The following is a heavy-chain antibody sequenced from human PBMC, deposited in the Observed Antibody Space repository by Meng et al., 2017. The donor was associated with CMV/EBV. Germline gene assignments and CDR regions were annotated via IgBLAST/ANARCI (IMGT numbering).Heavy chain of an antibody. J-gene: IGHJ4*02. CDR2: INPNSSGT. D-gene: IGHD6-6*01. Sequence: ASVKVSCKASGYTFTGYYMHWVRQAPGQGLEWMGWINPNSSGTNYAQKFQGRVTMTRDTSISTAYIELSRLGSDDTAVYYCSRVPRIAARRGYFDYWGQGTLVTVSS. V-gene: IGHV1-2*02. CDR3: SRVPRIAARRGYFDY. CDR1: GYTFTGYY.